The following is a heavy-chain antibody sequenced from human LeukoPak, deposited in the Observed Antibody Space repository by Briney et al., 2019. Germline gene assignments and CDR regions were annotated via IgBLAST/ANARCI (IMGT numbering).Heavy chain of an antibody. V-gene: IGHV4-59*11. CDR1: GGSMTTHH. D-gene: IGHD5-18*01. Sequence: SETLSLTCTVSGGSMTTHHWNWIRQTPGKGLEWIGYVFDSGRTKVNPSLKSRVTLSADTSKNQLSLRLSSVTAADTAMYYCTTIKRGDIFGYFDFWGQGILVTISS. CDR2: VFDSGRT. CDR3: TTIKRGDIFGYFDF. J-gene: IGHJ4*02.